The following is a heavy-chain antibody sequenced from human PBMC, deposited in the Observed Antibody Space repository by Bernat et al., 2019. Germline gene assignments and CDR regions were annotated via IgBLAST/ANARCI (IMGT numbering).Heavy chain of an antibody. CDR2: IWYDGSNK. J-gene: IGHJ4*02. V-gene: IGHV3-33*01. CDR1: GFTFSSYG. D-gene: IGHD3-22*01. Sequence: QVQLVESGGGVVQPGRSLRLSCAASGFTFSSYGMHWVRQAPGKGLEWVAVIWYDGSNKYYADSVKGRFTISRDNSKNTLYLQMNSLRAEDTAVYYCARDGGSGYYYCWGQGTLVTVSS. CDR3: ARDGGSGYYYC.